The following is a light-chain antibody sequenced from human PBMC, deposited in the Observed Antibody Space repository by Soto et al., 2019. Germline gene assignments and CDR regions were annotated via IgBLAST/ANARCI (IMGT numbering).Light chain of an antibody. CDR1: SSDVGDYNY. V-gene: IGLV2-14*01. CDR3: SSYTSSSTLV. Sequence: QSALTQPASVSGSPGQSITISCTGTSSDVGDYNYVSWYQQHPGKAPKLMIYDVSNRPSAVSNCFSGSKSGNTASLTISRLQAEDEADYYCSSYTSSSTLVFGGGTKLTVL. CDR2: DVS. J-gene: IGLJ2*01.